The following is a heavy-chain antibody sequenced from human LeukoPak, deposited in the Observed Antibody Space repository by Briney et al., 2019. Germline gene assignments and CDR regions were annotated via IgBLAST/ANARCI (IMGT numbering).Heavy chain of an antibody. V-gene: IGHV1-3*01. CDR2: INAGNGNT. J-gene: IGHJ3*02. D-gene: IGHD2-2*02. CDR3: ASCYSGSTSCYTGYGFDI. Sequence: ASVKVSCKASRYSFTSYSMHWVRQAPGQRLEWMGWINAGNGNTKYSQKFQGRVTITRDTSASTAYMELSSLRSEDTAVYYCASCYSGSTSCYTGYGFDIWGHGTMVTVSS. CDR1: RYSFTSYS.